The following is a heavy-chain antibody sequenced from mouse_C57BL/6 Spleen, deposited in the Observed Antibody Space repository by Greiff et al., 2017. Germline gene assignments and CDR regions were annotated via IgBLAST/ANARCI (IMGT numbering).Heavy chain of an antibody. D-gene: IGHD2-2*01. V-gene: IGHV5-6*01. Sequence: EVQGVESGGDLVKPGGSLKLSCAASGFTFSSYGMSWVRQTPDKRLEWVATISSGGSYTYYPDSVKGRFTISRDNAKNTLYLQMSSLKSEDTAMYYCARLVTTAMDYWGQGTSVTVSS. J-gene: IGHJ4*01. CDR3: ARLVTTAMDY. CDR2: ISSGGSYT. CDR1: GFTFSSYG.